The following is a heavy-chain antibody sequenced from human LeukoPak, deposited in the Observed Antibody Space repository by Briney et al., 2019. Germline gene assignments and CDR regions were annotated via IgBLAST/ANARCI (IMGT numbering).Heavy chain of an antibody. CDR1: GYTFTGYY. Sequence: GASVKVSCKASGYTFTGYYIHWVRQAPGQGLEWMGWINPNSGGTNYAQRFQGRVTMTRDTSISTAYMELSRLRSDDTAVYYCARDFFPHYYDSSGLDPWGQGTLVTVSS. D-gene: IGHD3-22*01. V-gene: IGHV1-2*02. J-gene: IGHJ5*02. CDR3: ARDFFPHYYDSSGLDP. CDR2: INPNSGGT.